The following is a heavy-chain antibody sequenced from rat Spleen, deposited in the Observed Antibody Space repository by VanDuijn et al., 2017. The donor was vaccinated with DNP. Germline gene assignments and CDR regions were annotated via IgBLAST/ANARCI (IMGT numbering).Heavy chain of an antibody. J-gene: IGHJ4*01. CDR2: ITSNGGNT. Sequence: EVQLMESGGDLVQPGRSLKLSCVASGFTFNYYWMTWVRQVPGKGLEWLASITSNGGNTYYLDSVKGRFIISRDNAKDTLYLQMNSLRSEDTATYYCAREGDYYDGYGDALDAWGQGTSVTVSS. V-gene: IGHV5-31*01. CDR1: GFTFNYYW. D-gene: IGHD1-12*03. CDR3: AREGDYYDGYGDALDA.